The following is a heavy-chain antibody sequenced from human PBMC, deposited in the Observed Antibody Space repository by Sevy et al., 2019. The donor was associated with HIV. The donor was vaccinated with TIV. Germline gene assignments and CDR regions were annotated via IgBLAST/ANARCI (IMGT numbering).Heavy chain of an antibody. Sequence: GGSLRLSSAASGFAPSTYGMHRVRQAPGKGLEWVAVIGYDGSNKYYADSVKGRFSISRDNSRNTLFLQMDSLRAEDTAVYYCARDPRMYGDYLLAYFDYWGQGTLVTVSS. D-gene: IGHD2-8*01. CDR2: IGYDGSNK. CDR3: ARDPRMYGDYLLAYFDY. J-gene: IGHJ4*02. V-gene: IGHV3-33*01. CDR1: GFAPSTYG.